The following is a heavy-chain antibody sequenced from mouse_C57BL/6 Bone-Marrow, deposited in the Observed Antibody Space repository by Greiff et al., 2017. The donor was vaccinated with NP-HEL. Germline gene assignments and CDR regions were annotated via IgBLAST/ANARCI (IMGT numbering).Heavy chain of an antibody. CDR3: AKANCVFLFDY. D-gene: IGHD4-1*01. J-gene: IGHJ2*01. CDR2: IYPGDGDT. V-gene: IGHV1-82*01. CDR1: GYAFSSSW. Sequence: VQLQQSGPELVKPGASVKISCKASGYAFSSSWMNWVKQRPGKGLEWIGRIYPGDGDTNYNGKFKGKATLTADKSSSTAYMQLRCLTSEHSAVYVCAKANCVFLFDYWGQGTTLTVSS.